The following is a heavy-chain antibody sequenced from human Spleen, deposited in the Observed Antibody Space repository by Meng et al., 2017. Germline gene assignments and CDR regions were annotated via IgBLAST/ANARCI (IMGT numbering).Heavy chain of an antibody. CDR3: TTLYGDSIL. CDR1: GGSISSSNW. Sequence: QVQLQESGPGLVKPSGTLSLTCAVAGGSISSSNWWSWVRQPPGKGLEWIGEINHSGNTNYNPSLKSRVIMSIDNSKNQFSLKLSSVTAADTAVYYCTTLYGDSILWGQGTLVTVSS. D-gene: IGHD4-17*01. CDR2: INHSGNT. J-gene: IGHJ4*02. V-gene: IGHV4-4*02.